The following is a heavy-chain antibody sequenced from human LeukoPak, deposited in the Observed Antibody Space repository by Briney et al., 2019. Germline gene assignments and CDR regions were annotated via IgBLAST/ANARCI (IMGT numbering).Heavy chain of an antibody. D-gene: IGHD5-18*01. J-gene: IGHJ4*02. V-gene: IGHV3-23*01. CDR3: ARDSRWIQSDY. CDR2: IVPSGGTT. CDR1: GFTFSSYG. Sequence: PGGSLRLSCAASGFTFSSYGMNWVRQAPGKGLEWVSGIVPSGGTTYYADSVKGRFTVSRDNSKNTLYLQMNSLRADDTAVYYCARDSRWIQSDYWGQGTLVTVSS.